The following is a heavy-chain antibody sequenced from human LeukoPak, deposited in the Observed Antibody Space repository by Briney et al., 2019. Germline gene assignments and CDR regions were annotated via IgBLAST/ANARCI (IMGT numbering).Heavy chain of an antibody. V-gene: IGHV4-31*03. J-gene: IGHJ4*02. CDR1: GGSISSGGYY. D-gene: IGHD3-10*01. CDR2: IYYSGST. CDR3: ARAPMVRGAPEY. Sequence: PSETLSLTCTVSGGSISSGGYYWSWIRQHPGKGLEWIGYIYYSGSTYYNPSLKSRVTISVDTSKNQFSLKLSSVTAADTAVYYCARAPMVRGAPEYWGQGTLVTVSS.